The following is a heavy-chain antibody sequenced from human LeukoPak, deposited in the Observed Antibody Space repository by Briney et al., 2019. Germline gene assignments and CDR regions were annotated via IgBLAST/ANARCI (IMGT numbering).Heavy chain of an antibody. J-gene: IGHJ4*02. CDR1: GGTFSSYA. V-gene: IGHV1-69*05. D-gene: IGHD5-18*01. CDR2: IIPIFGTA. CDR3: AREVDTAMVRLLDY. Sequence: GASVKVSCEASGGTFSSYAISWVRQAPGQGLEWMGRIIPIFGTANYAQKFQGRVTITTDESTSTAYMELSSLRSEDTAVYYCAREVDTAMVRLLDYWGQGTLVTVSS.